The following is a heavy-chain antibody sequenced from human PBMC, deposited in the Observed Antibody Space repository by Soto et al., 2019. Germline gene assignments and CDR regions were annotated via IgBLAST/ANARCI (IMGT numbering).Heavy chain of an antibody. CDR1: GGSISSYY. Sequence: SETLSLTCAVSGGSISSYYWSWIRQPPGKGLEWIGYIYYSGSTNYNPSLKSRVTISVDTSKNQFSLKLSSVTAADTAVYYCARALILTGYYIHDAFDIWGQGTMVTVS. CDR3: ARALILTGYYIHDAFDI. J-gene: IGHJ3*02. D-gene: IGHD3-9*01. CDR2: IYYSGST. V-gene: IGHV4-59*01.